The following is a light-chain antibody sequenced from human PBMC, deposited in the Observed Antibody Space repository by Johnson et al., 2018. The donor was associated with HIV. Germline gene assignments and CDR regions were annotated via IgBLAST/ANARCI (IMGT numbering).Light chain of an antibody. CDR3: GTWDTSLTAYV. CDR1: SSNIGNNY. CDR2: EDN. V-gene: IGLV1-51*02. J-gene: IGLJ1*01. Sequence: QSMLTQPPSVSAAPGQKVTISCSGSSSNIGNNYVSWYQQLPGTAPKLLIYEDNKRPSGIPDRFSGSKSGTSATLGITGLQTGAEAVYYCGTWDTSLTAYVFGTGTKVTVL.